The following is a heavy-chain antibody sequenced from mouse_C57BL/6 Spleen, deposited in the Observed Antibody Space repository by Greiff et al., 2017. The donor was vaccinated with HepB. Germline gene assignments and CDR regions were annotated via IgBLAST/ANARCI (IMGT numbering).Heavy chain of an antibody. V-gene: IGHV1-26*01. CDR1: GYTFTDYY. CDR2: INPNNGGT. CDR3: ARRICWWYFDV. J-gene: IGHJ1*03. Sequence: EVQLQQSGPELVKPGASVKISCKASGYTFTDYYMNWVKQSHGKSLEWIGDINPNNGGTSYNQKFKGKATLTVDKSSSTAYMELRSLTSEDSAVYYCARRICWWYFDVWGTGTTVTVSS.